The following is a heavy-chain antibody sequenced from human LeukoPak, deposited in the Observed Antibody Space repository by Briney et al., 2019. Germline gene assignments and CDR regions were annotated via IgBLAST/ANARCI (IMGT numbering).Heavy chain of an antibody. CDR3: ARGVGYYYDSSGNKRKGGALDI. CDR1: GGSISSYY. CDR2: IYYSGST. Sequence: SETLSLTCTVSGGSISSYYWSWIRQPPGKGLEWIGYIYYSGSTNYNPSLKSRVTISVDTSKNQFSLKLSSVTAADTAVYYCARGVGYYYDSSGNKRKGGALDIWGQGTMVTVSS. D-gene: IGHD3-22*01. V-gene: IGHV4-59*01. J-gene: IGHJ3*02.